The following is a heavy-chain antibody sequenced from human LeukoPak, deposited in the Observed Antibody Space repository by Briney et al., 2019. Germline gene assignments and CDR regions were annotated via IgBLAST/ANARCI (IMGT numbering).Heavy chain of an antibody. J-gene: IGHJ4*02. CDR3: ARVTNSGWYTDF. D-gene: IGHD6-19*01. CDR2: INPNSGDT. Sequence: GASVKVSCKASGYSFTGYYIQWVRQAPGQGLEWLGRINPNSGDTNYAQKSQGRVTMTRDTSVSTVYMELTRPRSDDTAVYYCARVTNSGWYTDFWGQGTLITVSS. V-gene: IGHV1-2*06. CDR1: GYSFTGYY.